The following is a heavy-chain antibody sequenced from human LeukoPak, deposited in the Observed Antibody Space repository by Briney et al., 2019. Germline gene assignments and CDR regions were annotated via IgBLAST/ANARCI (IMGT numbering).Heavy chain of an antibody. V-gene: IGHV3-30*18. CDR2: ISYDGSNK. Sequence: PGGSLRLSCAASGFTFSSYGMHWVRQAPGKGLEWVAVISYDGSNKYYAESLKGRFTISRDNSKNTLFLQMNSLRAEDTAVYYCAKDRSSSGWYYFDYWGQGTLVTVSS. D-gene: IGHD6-19*01. CDR1: GFTFSSYG. J-gene: IGHJ4*02. CDR3: AKDRSSSGWYYFDY.